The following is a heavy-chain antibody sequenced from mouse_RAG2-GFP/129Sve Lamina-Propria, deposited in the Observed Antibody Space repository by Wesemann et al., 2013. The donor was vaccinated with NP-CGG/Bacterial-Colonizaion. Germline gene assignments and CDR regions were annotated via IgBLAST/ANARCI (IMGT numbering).Heavy chain of an antibody. D-gene: IGHD1-1*01. J-gene: IGHJ2*01. CDR1: GYTFTEYT. V-gene: IGHV1-62-2*01. CDR3: ARLAAFHYYGSSHFDY. Sequence: QVQLQQPGAELVKPGASVKLSCKASGYTFTEYTIHWVKQRSGQGLEWIGWFYPGSGSIKYNEKFKDKATLTADKSSSTVYMELSRLTSEDSAVYFCARLAAFHYYGSSHFDYWGQGTTLTVSS. CDR2: FYPGSGSI.